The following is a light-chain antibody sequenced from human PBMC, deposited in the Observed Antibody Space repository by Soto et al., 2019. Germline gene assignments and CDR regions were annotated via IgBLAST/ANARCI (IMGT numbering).Light chain of an antibody. J-gene: IGKJ2*01. CDR1: QSVSSY. CDR2: DAS. CDR3: QQRSNT. Sequence: EIVLTQSPATLSLSPGERATLSCRASQSVSSYLAWYQQKPVQAPRLLIYDASNRATGIPARFSGSGSGTDFTLTISSLEPEDFEVYYCQQRSNTFGQGTKLEIK. V-gene: IGKV3-11*01.